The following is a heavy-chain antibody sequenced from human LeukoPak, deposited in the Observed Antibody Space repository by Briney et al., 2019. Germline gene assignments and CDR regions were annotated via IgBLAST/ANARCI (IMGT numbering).Heavy chain of an antibody. CDR2: FDPEGGET. Sequence: ASVKVSCKVSGYSLTELSMHWVRQAPGKGLEWMGGFDPEGGETIYTQKFQGRVTMTEDTSTDTAYMELSSLRSDDTAVYYCARAGGRSWFDPWGQGTLVTVSS. J-gene: IGHJ5*02. CDR3: ARAGGRSWFDP. V-gene: IGHV1-24*01. CDR1: GYSLTELS.